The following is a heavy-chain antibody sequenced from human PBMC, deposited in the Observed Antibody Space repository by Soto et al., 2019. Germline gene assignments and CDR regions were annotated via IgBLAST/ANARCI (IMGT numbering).Heavy chain of an antibody. D-gene: IGHD4-4*01. Sequence: GGYLRLSCAASGFAFSSYGMHWVRQAPGKGLEWVAVIWYDGSNKYYADSVKGRFTISRDISRNTVFLQMDSLRAEDTAVYYCAKDRQYPRDYFHYWGQGTLVTVS. CDR2: IWYDGSNK. J-gene: IGHJ4*02. CDR3: AKDRQYPRDYFHY. CDR1: GFAFSSYG. V-gene: IGHV3-33*03.